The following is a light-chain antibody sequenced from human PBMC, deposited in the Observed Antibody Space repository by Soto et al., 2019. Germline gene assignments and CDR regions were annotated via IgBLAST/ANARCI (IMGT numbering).Light chain of an antibody. CDR3: QQRSNWPPVT. Sequence: PGERVTLSCRASQTISSNYFAWYQQKPGQAPRLLIYGISTRATGIPDRFSGSGSGTDFTLTISRLEPEDFGVYYCQQRSNWPPVTFGGGTKVEIK. J-gene: IGKJ4*01. CDR1: QTISSNY. V-gene: IGKV3D-20*02. CDR2: GIS.